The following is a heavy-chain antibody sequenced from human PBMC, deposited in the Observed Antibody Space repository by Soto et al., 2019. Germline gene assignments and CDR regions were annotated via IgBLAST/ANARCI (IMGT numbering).Heavy chain of an antibody. Sequence: RGSLRVSCAASVFTFSIYAMSWVRQAPGKGLDWVSAISGSGGSTYYADSVNGRFTISRDNSKNTLYLQMNSLRAEDTAVYYCAKDQNQNKYYFDYWGQGTLVTVSS. CDR2: ISGSGGST. V-gene: IGHV3-23*01. CDR3: AKDQNQNKYYFDY. J-gene: IGHJ4*02. CDR1: VFTFSIYA.